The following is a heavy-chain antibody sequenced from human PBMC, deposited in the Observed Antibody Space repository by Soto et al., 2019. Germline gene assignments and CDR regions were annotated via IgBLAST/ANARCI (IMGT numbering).Heavy chain of an antibody. Sequence: QVQLVQSGAEVKKPGASVKVSCKASGYTFTSYGISWVRQAPGQGLEWIGWISTYNGNTKYAQKLQGRVTMTKDTSPSTAYMELRGLKSDDTAVFYCAREMFRGVGSDYWARGPWSPSPQ. D-gene: IGHD3-10*01. V-gene: IGHV1-18*04. CDR2: ISTYNGNT. J-gene: IGHJ4*02. CDR1: GYTFTSYG. CDR3: AREMFRGVGSDY.